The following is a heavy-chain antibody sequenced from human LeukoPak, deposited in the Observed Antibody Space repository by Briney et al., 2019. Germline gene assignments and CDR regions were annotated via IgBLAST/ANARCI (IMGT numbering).Heavy chain of an antibody. Sequence: ASVKVSCKASAYTFTTHDITWVRQAPGLGLEWMGWISAYNGNTNYAQKLQGRVTMTTDTSTSTAYMELRSLRSDDTAVYYCARGRIAVAGHFDYWGQGTLVTVSS. CDR3: ARGRIAVAGHFDY. J-gene: IGHJ4*02. CDR2: ISAYNGNT. D-gene: IGHD6-19*01. CDR1: AYTFTTHD. V-gene: IGHV1-18*01.